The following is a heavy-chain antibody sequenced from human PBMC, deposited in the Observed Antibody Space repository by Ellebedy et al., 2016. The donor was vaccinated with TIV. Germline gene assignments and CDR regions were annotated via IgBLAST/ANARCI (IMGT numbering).Heavy chain of an antibody. D-gene: IGHD6-19*01. CDR1: GVSMSSNDYY. CDR3: ASHRGFYSGWTFDY. V-gene: IGHV4-39*07. CDR2: IHFGGAT. J-gene: IGHJ4*01. Sequence: MPSETLSLTCTVSGVSMSSNDYYWGWIRQPPGKGLEWTGCIHFGGATYYNPSLGGRITISIDTSENQFFLRLASVTAADTALYYCASHRGFYSGWTFDYWGLGTLGTVSS.